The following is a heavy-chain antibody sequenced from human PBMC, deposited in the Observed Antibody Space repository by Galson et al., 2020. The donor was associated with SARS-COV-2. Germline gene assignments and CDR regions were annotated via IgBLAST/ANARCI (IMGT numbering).Heavy chain of an antibody. V-gene: IGHV3-15*01. CDR1: GFTFSNAW. D-gene: IGHD3-22*01. J-gene: IGHJ4*02. CDR2: VKSKSDGGTT. Sequence: KTGGSLRLSCAVSGFTFSNAWMNWVRQAPGKGLEWVGRVKSKSDGGTTDYAAPVKGRFTISRDDSKNTLYLQMNSLKTEDTAVYFCTTDLIYYDGSGGFDCWGQGTLVTVSS. CDR3: TTDLIYYDGSGGFDC.